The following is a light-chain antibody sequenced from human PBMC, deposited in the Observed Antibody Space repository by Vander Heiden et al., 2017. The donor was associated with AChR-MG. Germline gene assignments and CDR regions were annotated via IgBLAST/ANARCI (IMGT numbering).Light chain of an antibody. CDR1: KLGDKY. J-gene: IGLJ1*01. CDR2: QDS. Sequence: SYELTQPPSVSVSPGQTASITCSGDKLGDKYACWYQQKPGQPPVLVIYQDSKRPSGIPERFSGSNSGNTATLTISGTQAMDEADYYCQAWDSSTGGDVFGTGTKVTVL. CDR3: QAWDSSTGGDV. V-gene: IGLV3-1*01.